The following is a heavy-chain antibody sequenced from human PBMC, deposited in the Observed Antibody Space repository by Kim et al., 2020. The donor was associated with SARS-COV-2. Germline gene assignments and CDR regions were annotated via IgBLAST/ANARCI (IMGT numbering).Heavy chain of an antibody. J-gene: IGHJ4*02. CDR2: IIPIFGTA. V-gene: IGHV1-69*13. CDR3: AAKTYYDVLTGDYRY. CDR1: GGNFNNYV. D-gene: IGHD3-9*01. Sequence: SVKVSCKASGGNFNNYVMSWVREAPGQGLEWMGGIIPIFGTANYAQKFQVRLTITADESTTTAYMELSSLRSEDTAVYYCAAKTYYDVLTGDYRYWGQGTQVTVSS.